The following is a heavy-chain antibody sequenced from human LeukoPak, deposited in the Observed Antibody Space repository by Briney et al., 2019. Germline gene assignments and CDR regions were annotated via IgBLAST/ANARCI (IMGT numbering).Heavy chain of an antibody. J-gene: IGHJ6*04. CDR3: ARDSAYYGSGSPYYYGMDV. CDR1: GFTVSSNY. Sequence: PGGSLRLSCAASGFTVSSNYMSWVRQAPGKGLEWVSVIYSGGSTYYADSVKGRFTISRDNSKNTLYLQMNSLRAEDTAVYYCARDSAYYGSGSPYYYGMDVWGKGITVTVSS. D-gene: IGHD3-10*01. V-gene: IGHV3-53*01. CDR2: IYSGGST.